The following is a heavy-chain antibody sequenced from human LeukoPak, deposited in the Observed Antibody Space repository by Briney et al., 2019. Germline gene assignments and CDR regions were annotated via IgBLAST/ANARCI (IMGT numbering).Heavy chain of an antibody. Sequence: ASVKVSCKASGYTFTGYYMHWVRQAPGQGLEWMGWINPNSGGTNYAQKFQGRVTMTRDTSISTAYMELSSLRSEDTAVYYCAPTPQQYHDSSGYPSDWGQGTLVTVSS. D-gene: IGHD3-22*01. J-gene: IGHJ4*02. CDR2: INPNSGGT. V-gene: IGHV1-2*02. CDR3: APTPQQYHDSSGYPSD. CDR1: GYTFTGYY.